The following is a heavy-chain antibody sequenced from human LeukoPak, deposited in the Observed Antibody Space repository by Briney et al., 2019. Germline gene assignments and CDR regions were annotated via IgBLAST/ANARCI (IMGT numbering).Heavy chain of an antibody. Sequence: PSETLSLTCTVSGGSISSSYWSWIRQPPGKGLEWIGYIYYSGGTNYNPSLKSRVTISIDTSKNQFSLKLTSVTAADTAVYYCARVVGDGYSEYWGQGTLVTVSS. CDR2: IYYSGGT. J-gene: IGHJ4*02. V-gene: IGHV4-59*01. D-gene: IGHD5-24*01. CDR1: GGSISSSY. CDR3: ARVVGDGYSEY.